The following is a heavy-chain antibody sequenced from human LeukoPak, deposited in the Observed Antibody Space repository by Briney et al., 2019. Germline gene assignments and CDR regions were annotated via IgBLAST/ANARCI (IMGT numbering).Heavy chain of an antibody. V-gene: IGHV3-11*01. Sequence: PGGSLRLSCAVSGLTFSDSYMSWIRQAPGKGLEWVSYISSSGSTIFYADSVKGRFTISRDNAKNSVYLQMNSLRAEDTAVYYCARDGEYCSSTSCPIPDYWGQGTLVTVSS. D-gene: IGHD2-2*01. CDR2: ISSSGSTI. CDR3: ARDGEYCSSTSCPIPDY. J-gene: IGHJ4*02. CDR1: GLTFSDSY.